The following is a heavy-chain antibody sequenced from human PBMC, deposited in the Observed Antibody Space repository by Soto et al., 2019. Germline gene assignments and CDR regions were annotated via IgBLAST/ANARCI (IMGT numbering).Heavy chain of an antibody. J-gene: IGHJ4*02. CDR2: IYYSGTA. CDR3: ARHRVYYASGSYFDD. CDR1: GGSINNANYY. V-gene: IGHV4-39*01. Sequence: QVQLQESGPGLVKPSETLSLTCTVSGGSINNANYYWGWIRQPPGKGLEWIGSIYYSGTAYHNPSLKGRLTISIDTSKNQFSLKVTSVTAADTALYYCARHRVYYASGSYFDDWGQGTLVTVSS. D-gene: IGHD3-10*01.